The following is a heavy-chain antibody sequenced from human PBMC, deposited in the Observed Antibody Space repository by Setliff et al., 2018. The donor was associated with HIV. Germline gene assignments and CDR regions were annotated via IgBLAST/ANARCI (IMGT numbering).Heavy chain of an antibody. CDR1: GLSLSTSGVR. D-gene: IGHD1-1*01. Sequence: PTQTLPLTCPFSGLSLSTSGVRVGWIRQSPGKALEWLAFIYWNNNKHYSTSLKSRLTVTKDTSKNRVVFTMTNMDPVDTATYYCAYSGRQLRGPYFDFWGQGTPVTVSS. CDR3: AYSGRQLRGPYFDF. J-gene: IGHJ4*02. V-gene: IGHV2-5*01. CDR2: IYWNNNK.